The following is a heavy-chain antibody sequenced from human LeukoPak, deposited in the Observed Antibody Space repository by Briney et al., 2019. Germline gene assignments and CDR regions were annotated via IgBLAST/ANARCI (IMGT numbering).Heavy chain of an antibody. Sequence: GGSLRLSCEASGFTFSNFGMHWVRQAPGNGLEWVAVICSDGSHKYYDDSVNGRFTIFRDNSKNTLYLQMNSLRAGDTSIYFCATDANEFGGSYFDSWGLGTLVTVSS. J-gene: IGHJ4*02. D-gene: IGHD3-10*01. CDR2: ICSDGSHK. CDR3: ATDANEFGGSYFDS. CDR1: GFTFSNFG. V-gene: IGHV3-33*08.